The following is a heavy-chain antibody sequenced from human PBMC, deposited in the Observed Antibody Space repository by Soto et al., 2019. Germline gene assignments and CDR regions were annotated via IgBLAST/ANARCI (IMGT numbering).Heavy chain of an antibody. V-gene: IGHV4-34*01. Sequence: QVQLQQWGAGLLKPSETLSLTCAVYGGSFSGYYWSWIRQPPGKGLEWIGEINHSGSTNYNPSLKSPVTISIDTSKKQFSLKLSSVTAADTGVKYCARVQGLFTNGVCPQGGFDPWGQGTLVTVSS. CDR2: INHSGST. CDR1: GGSFSGYY. D-gene: IGHD2-8*01. J-gene: IGHJ5*01. CDR3: ARVQGLFTNGVCPQGGFDP.